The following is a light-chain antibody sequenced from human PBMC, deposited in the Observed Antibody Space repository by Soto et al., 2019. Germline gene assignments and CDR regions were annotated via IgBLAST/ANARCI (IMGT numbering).Light chain of an antibody. CDR1: KLGDKY. J-gene: IGLJ2*01. V-gene: IGLV3-1*01. CDR2: QDT. Sequence: SYELTQPPSVSVSPGQTASITCSGDKLGDKYACWYQQKPGQSPVLVVHQDTERPSGIPERFSGSSSGDTATLTISGTQDIDEADYYCQAWDSSTAVFGGGTKVTVL. CDR3: QAWDSSTAV.